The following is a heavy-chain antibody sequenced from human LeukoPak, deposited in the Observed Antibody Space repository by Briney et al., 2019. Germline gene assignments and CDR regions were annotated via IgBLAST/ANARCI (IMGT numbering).Heavy chain of an antibody. CDR1: GGSISSGGYY. D-gene: IGHD2-15*01. Sequence: SQTLSLTCTVSGGSISSGGYYWSWIRQHPGKGLEWIGYIYYSGSTYYNPSLKSRVTISVDTSKNQFSLKLSSVTAADTAVYYCARNTCSRGSCYQDYWGQGTLVTVSS. V-gene: IGHV4-31*03. J-gene: IGHJ4*02. CDR3: ARNTCSRGSCYQDY. CDR2: IYYSGST.